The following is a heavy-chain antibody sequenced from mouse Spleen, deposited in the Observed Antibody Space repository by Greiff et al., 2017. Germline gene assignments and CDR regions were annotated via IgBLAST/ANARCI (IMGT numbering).Heavy chain of an antibody. CDR3: TRWFESMDY. Sequence: QVHVKQSGAELVRPGASVTLSCKASGYTFTDYEMHWVKQTPVHGLEWIGAIDPETGGTAYNQKFKGKAILTADKSSSTAYMELRSLTSEDSAVYYCTRWFESMDYWGQGTSVTVSS. V-gene: IGHV1-15*01. J-gene: IGHJ4*01. CDR1: GYTFTDYE. D-gene: IGHD2-2*01. CDR2: IDPETGGT.